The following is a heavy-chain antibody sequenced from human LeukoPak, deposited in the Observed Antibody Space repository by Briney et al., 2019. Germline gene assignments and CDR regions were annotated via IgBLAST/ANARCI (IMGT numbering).Heavy chain of an antibody. Sequence: SETLSLTCTVSGGSMSSYYWSWIRQPPGKGLEWIGYIYYSGSTNYHPSLKSRVTISVDTSKNQFSLKLSSVTAADTAVYYCARSGLIMVRGVIIRRSAFDIWGQGTMVTVSS. CDR1: GGSMSSYY. CDR3: ARSGLIMVRGVIIRRSAFDI. V-gene: IGHV4-59*12. D-gene: IGHD3-10*01. CDR2: IYYSGST. J-gene: IGHJ3*02.